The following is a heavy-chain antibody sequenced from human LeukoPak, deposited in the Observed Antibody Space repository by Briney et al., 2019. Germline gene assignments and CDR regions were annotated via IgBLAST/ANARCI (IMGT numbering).Heavy chain of an antibody. D-gene: IGHD3-16*01. V-gene: IGHV3-11*04. J-gene: IGHJ4*02. CDR2: ISGSGFTA. CDR3: VRDNGGEHL. Sequence: GSLRLSCAASGFIFSDYYMSWIRQAPGKGLEWISYISGSGFTAYSADSVKGRFTSSRDNAKNSLFLQMNSLRDDDTAVYYCVRDNGGEHLWGQGTLVTVSS. CDR1: GFIFSDYY.